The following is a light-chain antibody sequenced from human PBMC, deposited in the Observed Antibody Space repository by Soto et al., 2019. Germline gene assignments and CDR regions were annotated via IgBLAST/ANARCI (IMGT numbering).Light chain of an antibody. V-gene: IGLV2-14*01. CDR1: SSDVGGYNY. CDR2: GVS. J-gene: IGLJ3*02. CDR3: SSYASSSSLRV. Sequence: QSVLTQPASVSGSPGQSITISCTGTSSDVGGYNYVSWYQQHPGKAPKLMIYGVSNRPSGVSNRFSGSKSGNTASLTISGLQAEDEGDYYCSSYASSSSLRVFGGGTKLT.